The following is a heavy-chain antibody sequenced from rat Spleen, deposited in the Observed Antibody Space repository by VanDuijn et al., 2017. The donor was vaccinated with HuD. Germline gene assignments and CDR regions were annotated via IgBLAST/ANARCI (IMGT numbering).Heavy chain of an antibody. D-gene: IGHD1-6*01. Sequence: EVQLVESGGGLVQPGGSLKLSCAASGFTFSSFPMAWVRQAPKKGLEWVASIRSGGGGIYYTDSVKGRFTISRDNAKSTLYLQMNSLRSEDTATYYCARGGFFRFWGQGVMVTVSS. V-gene: IGHV5-46*01. CDR1: GFTFSSFP. J-gene: IGHJ2*01. CDR3: ARGGFFRF. CDR2: IRSGGGGI.